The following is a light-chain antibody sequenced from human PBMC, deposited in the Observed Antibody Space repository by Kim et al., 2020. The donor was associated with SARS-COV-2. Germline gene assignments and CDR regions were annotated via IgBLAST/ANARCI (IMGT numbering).Light chain of an antibody. CDR3: QQTYISPVT. CDR2: AAS. Sequence: ASVEDRVTITGRTSQNINIHLNWYHQKPGRAPKLLIYAASTLQGGVPSRFSGSGCETDFTLTISSLQPEDFATYFCQQTYISPVTFGPGTKVDIK. V-gene: IGKV1-39*01. J-gene: IGKJ3*01. CDR1: QNINIH.